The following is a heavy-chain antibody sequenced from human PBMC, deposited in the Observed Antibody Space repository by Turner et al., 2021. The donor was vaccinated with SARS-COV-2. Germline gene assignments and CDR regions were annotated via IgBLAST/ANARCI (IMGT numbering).Heavy chain of an antibody. CDR2: VGNTGRTT. CDR1: GFRFSSFA. CDR3: AKTSSGMVDYFDS. V-gene: IGHV3-23*01. Sequence: DAHLMESGGKLVRPGETLTLSCAATGFRFSSFAISWVRQAPGKGLEWVANVGNTGRTTHYADSVRGRFTISRDNSNGTLFLLMGSLKVEDTAVYFCAKTSSGMVDYFDSWGQGTPVTVSS. D-gene: IGHD3-3*01. J-gene: IGHJ4*02.